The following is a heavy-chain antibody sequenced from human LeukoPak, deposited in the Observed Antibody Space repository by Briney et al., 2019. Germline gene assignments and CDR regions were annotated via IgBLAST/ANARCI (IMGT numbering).Heavy chain of an antibody. CDR2: IYTSGST. Sequence: SPETLSLTCTVSGGSINIYYWSWIRQSAGKGLEWIGRIYTSGSTNYNPSLKSRVTMSVDTSKHQFSLELSSVTAADTAVYYCARDVVTTTGDYVDYWGQETLVTVSS. J-gene: IGHJ4*02. CDR3: ARDVVTTTGDYVDY. V-gene: IGHV4-4*07. D-gene: IGHD2-2*01. CDR1: GGSINIYY.